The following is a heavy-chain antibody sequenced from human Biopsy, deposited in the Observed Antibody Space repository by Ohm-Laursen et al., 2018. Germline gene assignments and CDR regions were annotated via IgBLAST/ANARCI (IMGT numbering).Heavy chain of an antibody. CDR1: GESFNGYY. J-gene: IGHJ6*02. Sequence: SDTLSLTCAVSGESFNGYYWSWIRQTPGKGLEWIGEINNRGRNNYNPSLKSRVTISVDPSKNQFSLKVTSVTAADTAVYYCVRGVDYYDPYHYYALDLWGPGTTVTVSS. D-gene: IGHD3-22*01. CDR2: INNRGRN. V-gene: IGHV4-34*01. CDR3: VRGVDYYDPYHYYALDL.